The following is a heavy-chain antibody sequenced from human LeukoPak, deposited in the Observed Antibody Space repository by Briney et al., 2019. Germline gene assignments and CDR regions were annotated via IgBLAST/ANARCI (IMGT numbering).Heavy chain of an antibody. D-gene: IGHD3-10*01. CDR3: ARDRRLKFGDSLASAMDV. CDR2: IYYSGST. Sequence: PSETLSLTCTVSGGSISSGGYYWRWIRQHPGKGLEWIGYIYYSGSTYYNPSLKSRVTISVDTSKNQFSLKLSSVTAADTAVYYCARDRRLKFGDSLASAMDVWGQGTTVTVSS. CDR1: GGSISSGGYY. V-gene: IGHV4-31*03. J-gene: IGHJ6*02.